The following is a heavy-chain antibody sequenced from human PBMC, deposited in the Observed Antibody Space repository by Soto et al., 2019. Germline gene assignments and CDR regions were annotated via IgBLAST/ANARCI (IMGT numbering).Heavy chain of an antibody. V-gene: IGHV4-34*01. J-gene: IGHJ5*02. CDR3: ARGLFKGYCSGGSCSNWFDP. CDR2: INHSGST. Sequence: PSETLSLTCAVYGGSFSGYYWSWIRQHPGKGLEWIGEINHSGSTNYNPSLKSRVTISVDTSKNQFSLKLSSVTAADTAVYYCARGLFKGYCSGGSCSNWFDPWGQGTLVTVSS. CDR1: GGSFSGYY. D-gene: IGHD2-15*01.